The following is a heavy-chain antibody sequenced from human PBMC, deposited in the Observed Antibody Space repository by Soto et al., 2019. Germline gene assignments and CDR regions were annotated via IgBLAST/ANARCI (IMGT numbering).Heavy chain of an antibody. V-gene: IGHV4-39*01. J-gene: IGHJ6*02. CDR3: ARAVTTHLYYYYYYGMDV. CDR1: GGSISSSSYY. Sequence: SETLSLTCTVSGGSISSSSYYWGWIRQPPGKGLEWIGSIYYSGSTYYNPSLKSRVTISVDTSKNQFSLKLSSVTAADTAVYYCARAVTTHLYYYYYYGMDVWGQGTTVNVSS. CDR2: IYYSGST. D-gene: IGHD4-17*01.